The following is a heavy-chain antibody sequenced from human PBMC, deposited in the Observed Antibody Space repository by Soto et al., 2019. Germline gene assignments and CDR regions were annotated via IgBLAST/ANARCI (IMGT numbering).Heavy chain of an antibody. J-gene: IGHJ5*02. CDR1: GYSFTSYW. V-gene: IGHV5-51*01. CDR3: ATYKVRGASNWFDP. Sequence: PGESLKISCKGSGYSFTSYWIAWVRQMPGRGLEWMGIIYPGDSDTRYSPSFQGQVTISADKSISTAYLQWSSPKASDTAMYYCATYKVRGASNWFDPWGQGTLVTVSS. D-gene: IGHD3-10*02. CDR2: IYPGDSDT.